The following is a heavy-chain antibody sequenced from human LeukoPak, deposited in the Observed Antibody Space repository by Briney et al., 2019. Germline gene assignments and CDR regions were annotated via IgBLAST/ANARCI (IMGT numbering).Heavy chain of an antibody. D-gene: IGHD6-13*01. V-gene: IGHV4-4*07. J-gene: IGHJ6*03. CDR3: ARDRGESSSWYGDYYYYYYMDV. CDR1: GGSISSYY. Sequence: PSVTLSLTCTVSGGSISSYYWSWIRQPAGKGLEWIGRIYTSGSTNYNPSLKSRVTMSVDTSKNQFSLKLSSVTAADTAVYYCARDRGESSSWYGDYYYYYYMDVWGKGTTVTISS. CDR2: IYTSGST.